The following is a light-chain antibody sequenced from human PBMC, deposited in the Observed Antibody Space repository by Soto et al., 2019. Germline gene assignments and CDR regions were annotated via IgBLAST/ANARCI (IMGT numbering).Light chain of an antibody. V-gene: IGLV2-14*03. J-gene: IGLJ1*01. CDR1: SSDVGAYIY. Sequence: QSVLTQPASVSGSPGQSITISCGGTSSDVGAYIYVSWYQQFPGKAPKLILYEVNNRPSGVSNRFSGSKSGTTASLTISGLQPEDEADYSCSAYSDIDTKVFGTGTKVTV. CDR3: SAYSDIDTKV. CDR2: EVN.